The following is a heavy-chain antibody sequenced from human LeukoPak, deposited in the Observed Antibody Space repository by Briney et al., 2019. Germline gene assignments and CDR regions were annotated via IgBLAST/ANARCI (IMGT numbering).Heavy chain of an antibody. Sequence: SETVSLTCTVSGGSISSGSYYWSWIRQPAGKGLEWIGRIYTSGSTNYNPSLKSRVTTSVDTSKNQFSLKLSSVTAADTAVYYCARGPTITRYNWAFDYWGQGTLVTVSS. J-gene: IGHJ4*02. CDR3: ARGPTITRYNWAFDY. V-gene: IGHV4-61*02. CDR2: IYTSGST. D-gene: IGHD1-20*01. CDR1: GGSISSGSYY.